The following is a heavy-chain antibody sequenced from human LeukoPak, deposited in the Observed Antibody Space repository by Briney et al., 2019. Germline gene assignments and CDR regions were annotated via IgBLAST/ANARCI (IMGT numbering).Heavy chain of an antibody. CDR3: ARGHIVVVPAAIRGGHNWFDP. D-gene: IGHD2-2*02. Sequence: SETLSLTCTVSGGSISSYYWSWIRQPPGKGLEWIGYIYYSGSTNYNPSLKRRVTISVAKSKNQFSMKLSSVTAADTAVYYCARGHIVVVPAAIRGGHNWFDPWGQGTLVTVSS. CDR1: GGSISSYY. J-gene: IGHJ5*02. CDR2: IYYSGST. V-gene: IGHV4-59*08.